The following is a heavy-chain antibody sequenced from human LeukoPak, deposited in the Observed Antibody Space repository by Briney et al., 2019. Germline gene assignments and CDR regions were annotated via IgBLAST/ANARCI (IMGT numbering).Heavy chain of an antibody. CDR2: ISGSGGNT. J-gene: IGHJ4*02. Sequence: GGSLRLSCAASGFTFSSYAMSWVRQVPGKGLEWVSAISGSGGNTYYADSVKGRFTISRDNSKNTLYLQMNSLRAEDTAVYYCAKGSSGWYDGRREITYWGQGTLVTVSS. V-gene: IGHV3-23*01. CDR1: GFTFSSYA. D-gene: IGHD6-19*01. CDR3: AKGSSGWYDGRREITY.